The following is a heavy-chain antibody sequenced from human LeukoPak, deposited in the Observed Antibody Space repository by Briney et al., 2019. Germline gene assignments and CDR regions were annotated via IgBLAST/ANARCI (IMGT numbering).Heavy chain of an antibody. CDR3: ARAYLRSGWVIVGY. CDR2: INPNSGGT. CDR1: GYTFTSYY. V-gene: IGHV1-2*02. J-gene: IGHJ4*02. D-gene: IGHD6-19*01. Sequence: ASVKVSCKASGYTFTSYYMHWVRQAPGQGLEWMGWINPNSGGTNYAQKFQGRVTMTRDTSISTAYMELSRLRSDDTAVYYCARAYLRSGWVIVGYWGQGTLVTVSS.